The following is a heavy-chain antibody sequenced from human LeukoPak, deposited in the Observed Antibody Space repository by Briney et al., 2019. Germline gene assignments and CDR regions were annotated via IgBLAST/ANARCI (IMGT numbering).Heavy chain of an antibody. D-gene: IGHD6-19*01. CDR1: GITFSSYG. CDR2: IWYDGSKK. J-gene: IGHJ4*02. Sequence: GGSLRLSCEASGITFSSYGMHWVRQAPGKGLEGVAVIWYDGSKKFYADSVKGRFTISRDNSKNTLYLQMNSLRVEDTAVYYCARGLAVAEGYFDHWGQGTLVTVSS. V-gene: IGHV3-33*01. CDR3: ARGLAVAEGYFDH.